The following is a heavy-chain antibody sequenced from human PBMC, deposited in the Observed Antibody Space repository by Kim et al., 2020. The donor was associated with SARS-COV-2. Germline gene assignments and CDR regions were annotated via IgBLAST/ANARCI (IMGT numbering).Heavy chain of an antibody. CDR2: ISSSSSYI. V-gene: IGHV3-21*01. Sequence: GGSLRLSCAASGFTFSSYSMNWVRQAPGKGLEWVSSISSSSSYIYYADSVKGRFTISRDNAKNSLYLQMNSLRAEDTAVYYCARDCRVALGLTDYGCGLDYWGQGTLVTVSS. J-gene: IGHJ4*02. D-gene: IGHD4-17*01. CDR1: GFTFSSYS. CDR3: ARDCRVALGLTDYGCGLDY.